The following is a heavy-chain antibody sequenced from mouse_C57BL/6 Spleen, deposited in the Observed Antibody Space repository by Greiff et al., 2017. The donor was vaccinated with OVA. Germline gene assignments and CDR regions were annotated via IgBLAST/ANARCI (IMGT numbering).Heavy chain of an antibody. CDR2: ISDGGSYT. V-gene: IGHV5-4*01. D-gene: IGHD3-3*01. CDR3: ARDHGAGVDY. CDR1: GFTFSSYA. J-gene: IGHJ2*01. Sequence: EVQLVESGGGLVKPGGSLKLSCAASGFTFSSYAMSWVRQTPEKRLEWVATISDGGSYTYYPDNVKGRFTISRDNAKNNLYLQMSHLKSEDTAMYYCARDHGAGVDYWGQGTTLTVSS.